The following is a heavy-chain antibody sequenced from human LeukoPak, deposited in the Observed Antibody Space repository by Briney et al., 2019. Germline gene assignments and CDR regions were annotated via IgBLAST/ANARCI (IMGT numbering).Heavy chain of an antibody. V-gene: IGHV3-23*01. D-gene: IGHD1-1*01. Sequence: GGSLRLSCAASGFTFSNYAMSWVRQAPGKGLEWVSAINGNSGSTYYADSVKGRFTISRDNSKNTLYLQMNSLRAEDTAVYYRAKNSATNDPHYWGQGTLVTVSS. J-gene: IGHJ4*02. CDR2: INGNSGST. CDR3: AKNSATNDPHY. CDR1: GFTFSNYA.